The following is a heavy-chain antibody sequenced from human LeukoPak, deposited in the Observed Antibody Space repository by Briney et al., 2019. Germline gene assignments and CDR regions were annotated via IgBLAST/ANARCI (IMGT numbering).Heavy chain of an antibody. CDR2: IKQDGSEK. CDR3: ARDRPTCCGGDCSSDAFDI. V-gene: IGHV3-7*01. J-gene: IGHJ3*02. Sequence: PGGSLRLSCAASGFTFSSYWMSWVRQALGKGLEWVANIKQDGSEKYYVDSVKGRFTISRDNAKNSLYLQMNSLRAEDTAVYYCARDRPTCCGGDCSSDAFDIWGQGTMVTSLQ. D-gene: IGHD2-21*02. CDR1: GFTFSSYW.